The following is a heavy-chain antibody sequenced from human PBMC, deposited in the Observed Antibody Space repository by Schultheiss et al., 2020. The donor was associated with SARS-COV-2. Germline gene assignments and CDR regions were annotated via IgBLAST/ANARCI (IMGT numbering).Heavy chain of an antibody. CDR1: AFTLSSYG. CDR2: IWYDGSNK. D-gene: IGHD1-26*01. CDR3: AKGADLVGATYVDY. Sequence: GGSLRLSCAASAFTLSSYGMHWVRQAPGKGLEWVAVIWYDGSNKYYADSVKGRFTISRDNSKNTLYLQMNSLRAEDTAVYYCAKGADLVGATYVDYWGQGTLVTVAS. J-gene: IGHJ4*02. V-gene: IGHV3-33*06.